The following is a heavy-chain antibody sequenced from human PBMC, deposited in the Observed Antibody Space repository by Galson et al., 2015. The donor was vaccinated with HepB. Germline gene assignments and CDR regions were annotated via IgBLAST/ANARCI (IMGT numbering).Heavy chain of an antibody. CDR2: IIPIFGTA. J-gene: IGHJ5*02. D-gene: IGHD6-25*01. CDR3: AREDPNSSGAGTTDFDP. CDR1: GGTFSSYA. Sequence: SVKVSCKTSGGTFSSYAISWVRQAPGQGLERMGGIIPIFGTANYAQKFQGRVTITADESTSTAYMELSSLRSEDTAVYYCAREDPNSSGAGTTDFDPWGQGTLVTVSS. V-gene: IGHV1-69*13.